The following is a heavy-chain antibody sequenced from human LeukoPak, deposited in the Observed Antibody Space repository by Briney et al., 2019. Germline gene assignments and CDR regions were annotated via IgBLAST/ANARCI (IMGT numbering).Heavy chain of an antibody. CDR2: INPNSGGT. Sequence: ASVKVSCKASGYTFTGYYMHWVRQAPGQGLEWMGWINPNSGGTNYAQKFRGWVTMTRDTSISTAYMELSRLRSDDTAVYYCARVQIVGATSRNLDAFDIWGQGTMVTVSS. J-gene: IGHJ3*02. CDR1: GYTFTGYY. D-gene: IGHD1-26*01. CDR3: ARVQIVGATSRNLDAFDI. V-gene: IGHV1-2*04.